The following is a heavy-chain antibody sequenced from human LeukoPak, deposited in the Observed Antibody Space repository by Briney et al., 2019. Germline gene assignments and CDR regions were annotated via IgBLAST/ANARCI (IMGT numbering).Heavy chain of an antibody. J-gene: IGHJ4*02. CDR1: GFTFSSYA. CDR3: ARNIAAAGTSDEYYFDY. Sequence: GRSLRLSCAAPGFTFSSYAMHWVRQAPGKGLEWVAVISYDGSNKYYADSVKGRFTISRDNSKNTLYLQMNSLRAEDTAVYYCARNIAAAGTSDEYYFDYWGQGTLVTVSS. V-gene: IGHV3-30-3*01. CDR2: ISYDGSNK. D-gene: IGHD6-13*01.